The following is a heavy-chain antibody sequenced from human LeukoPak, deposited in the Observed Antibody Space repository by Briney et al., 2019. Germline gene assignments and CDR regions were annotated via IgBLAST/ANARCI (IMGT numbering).Heavy chain of an antibody. Sequence: PSETLSLTCAVYGGSFSGYYWSWIRQPPGKGLEWIGEINHSGSTNYNPSLKSRVTISVDTSKNQFSLKLSSVTAADTAVYYCARGRPVAGIGYWGQGTLVTVSS. J-gene: IGHJ4*02. V-gene: IGHV4-34*01. CDR3: ARGRPVAGIGY. D-gene: IGHD6-19*01. CDR1: GGSFSGYY. CDR2: INHSGST.